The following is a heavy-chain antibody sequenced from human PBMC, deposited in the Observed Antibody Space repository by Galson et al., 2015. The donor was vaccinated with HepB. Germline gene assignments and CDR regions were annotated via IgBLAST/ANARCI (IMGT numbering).Heavy chain of an antibody. V-gene: IGHV4-61*02. D-gene: IGHD5-24*01. J-gene: IGHJ4*02. CDR1: GGSTSSDTYS. CDR2: IYSSGST. CDR3: ARSRMGITTRGYFDY. Sequence: TLSLTCTVSGGSTSSDTYSWTWIRQPAGKGLEWIGRIYSSGSTNYNPSLKSRVTISVDTSKNQFSLKLSSVTAADTAVYYCARSRMGITTRGYFDYWGQGMLVTVSS.